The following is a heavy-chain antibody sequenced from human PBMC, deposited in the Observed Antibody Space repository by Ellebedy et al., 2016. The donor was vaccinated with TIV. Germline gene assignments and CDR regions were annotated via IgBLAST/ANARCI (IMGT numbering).Heavy chain of an antibody. Sequence: AASVKVSCKASGYTFTTYAMHWARQAPGQGLEWMGRINTGNGNTKYSQKFQGRVTITRDTSASTAFMELSSLRSEDTAVYFCAREAIAAAKIQPNLEYWGQGTLVTVSP. D-gene: IGHD6-13*01. J-gene: IGHJ4*02. CDR3: AREAIAAAKIQPNLEY. CDR1: GYTFTTYA. V-gene: IGHV1-3*04. CDR2: INTGNGNT.